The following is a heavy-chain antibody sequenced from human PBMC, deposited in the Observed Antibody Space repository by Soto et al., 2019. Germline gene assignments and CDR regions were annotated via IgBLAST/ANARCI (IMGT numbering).Heavy chain of an antibody. Sequence: GGSLRLSCAASGFTFSSYAMHWVRQAPGKGLEWVAVISYDGSNKYYADSVKGRFTISRDNSKNTLYLQMNSLRAEDTAVYYCASVDSLSNFDYWGQGTLVTVSS. D-gene: IGHD2-15*01. CDR3: ASVDSLSNFDY. CDR1: GFTFSSYA. V-gene: IGHV3-30*04. CDR2: ISYDGSNK. J-gene: IGHJ4*02.